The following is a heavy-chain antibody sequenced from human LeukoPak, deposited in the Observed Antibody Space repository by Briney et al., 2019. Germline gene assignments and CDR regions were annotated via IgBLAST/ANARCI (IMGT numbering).Heavy chain of an antibody. D-gene: IGHD6-13*01. CDR3: ASKGGYSSSWYGGYFDY. Sequence: SVKVSCKASGGAFSSYAISWVRQAPGQGLEWMGRIIPIFGTANYAQKFQGRVTITTDESTSTAYMELSSLRSEDTAVYYCASKGGYSSSWYGGYFDYWGQGTLVTVSS. V-gene: IGHV1-69*05. CDR1: GGAFSSYA. CDR2: IIPIFGTA. J-gene: IGHJ4*02.